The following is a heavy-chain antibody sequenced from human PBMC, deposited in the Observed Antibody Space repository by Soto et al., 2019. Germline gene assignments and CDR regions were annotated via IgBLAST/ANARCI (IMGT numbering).Heavy chain of an antibody. Sequence: LRLSCAASGFTFSSYAMSWVRQAPGKGLEWVSAISGSGGSTYYADSVKGRFTISRDNSKNTLYLQMNSLRAEDTAVYYCAKAHSGWYWYGGNSFDYWGQGTLVTVSS. CDR1: GFTFSSYA. CDR3: AKAHSGWYWYGGNSFDY. V-gene: IGHV3-23*01. D-gene: IGHD6-19*01. J-gene: IGHJ4*02. CDR2: ISGSGGST.